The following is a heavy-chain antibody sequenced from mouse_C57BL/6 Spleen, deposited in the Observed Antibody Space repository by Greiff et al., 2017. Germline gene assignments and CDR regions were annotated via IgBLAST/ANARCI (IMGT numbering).Heavy chain of an antibody. Sequence: EVQLQQSGPELVKPGASVKISCKASGYTFTDYYMNWVKQSHGKSLEWIGDINPNNGGTSYNQKFKGKATLTVDKSSSTAYMELRSLTSEDSAVYYCARSPIYYDYDGFACWGQGTLVTVSA. CDR3: ARSPIYYDYDGFAC. D-gene: IGHD2-4*01. CDR1: GYTFTDYY. J-gene: IGHJ3*01. V-gene: IGHV1-26*01. CDR2: INPNNGGT.